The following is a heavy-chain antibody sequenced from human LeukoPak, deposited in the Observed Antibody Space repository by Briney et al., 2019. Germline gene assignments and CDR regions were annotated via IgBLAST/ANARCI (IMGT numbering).Heavy chain of an antibody. CDR2: IYYNGIT. CDR3: ASSSTVPNWFGP. D-gene: IGHD4-11*01. CDR1: GGSISTSSYY. Sequence: SETLSLTCILSGGSISTSSYYWGWIRQPPGKGLEGIGSIYYNGITYYKPSLKSRVTISVDTSKNQFSLKLTSVTAADTAVYYCASSSTVPNWFGPWGKGTLVTVSS. V-gene: IGHV4-39*01. J-gene: IGHJ5*02.